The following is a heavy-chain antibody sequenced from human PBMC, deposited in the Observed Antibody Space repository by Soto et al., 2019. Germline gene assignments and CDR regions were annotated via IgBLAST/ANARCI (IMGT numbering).Heavy chain of an antibody. CDR2: ISAYNGNT. V-gene: IGHV1-18*01. CDR1: GYTFTSYG. Sequence: ASVKVSCKASGYTFTSYGISWVRQAPGQGLEWMGWISAYNGNTNYAQKLQGRVTMTTDTSTSTAYMELRSLRSDDTAVYYCARDGKVVGATRGSDYWGQGTLVTVSS. D-gene: IGHD1-26*01. CDR3: ARDGKVVGATRGSDY. J-gene: IGHJ4*02.